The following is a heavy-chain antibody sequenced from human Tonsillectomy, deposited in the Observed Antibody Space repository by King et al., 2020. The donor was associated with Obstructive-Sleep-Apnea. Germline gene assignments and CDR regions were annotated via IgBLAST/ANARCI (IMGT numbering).Heavy chain of an antibody. D-gene: IGHD3-9*01. Sequence: VQLVESGGGLVQPGGSLRLSCAGSGFTFRSYAMSWVRQAPGKGLEWVSVISGSGGGTYYADSVKGRFTISRDNSKNTLYLQMNSLRAEDTAVYYCAKDIINYDSLTGPVYYRGQGTLVTVSS. CDR3: AKDIINYDSLTGPVYY. CDR2: ISGSGGGT. J-gene: IGHJ4*02. V-gene: IGHV3-23*04. CDR1: GFTFRSYA.